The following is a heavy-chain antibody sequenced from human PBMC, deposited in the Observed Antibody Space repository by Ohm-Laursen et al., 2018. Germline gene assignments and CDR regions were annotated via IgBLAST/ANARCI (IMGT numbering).Heavy chain of an antibody. CDR2: ISNSGGVT. D-gene: IGHD2-15*01. CDR1: GFTLSNFA. V-gene: IGHV3-23*01. J-gene: IGHJ4*02. Sequence: SLRLSCAASGFTLSNFAMSWVRQAPGKGLEWVSSISNSGGVTYHADSVKGRFTVSRDNSKYTLYLQMSSLRAEDTAVYYCAKEQSRYCSGGSCFEYFDYWGQGTLVTVSS. CDR3: AKEQSRYCSGGSCFEYFDY.